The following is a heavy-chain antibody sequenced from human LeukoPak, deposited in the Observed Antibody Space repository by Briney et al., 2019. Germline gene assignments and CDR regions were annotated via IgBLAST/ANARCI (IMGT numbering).Heavy chain of an antibody. CDR3: ARDTLTAAAATGKAHFDY. Sequence: GGSLRLSCAASKFTFSSFSMSWVRQAPGKGLEWVSAISGSGGSTYYADSVKGRFTISRDNAKNSLYLQMNSLRAEDTAVYYCARDTLTAAAATGKAHFDYWGQGTLVTVSS. CDR2: ISGSGGST. CDR1: KFTFSSFS. J-gene: IGHJ4*02. D-gene: IGHD6-13*01. V-gene: IGHV3-23*01.